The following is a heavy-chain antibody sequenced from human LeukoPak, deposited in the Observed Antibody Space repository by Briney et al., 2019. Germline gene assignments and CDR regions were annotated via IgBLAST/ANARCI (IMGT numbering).Heavy chain of an antibody. CDR3: ASGGYYYDSSGYYEYYFDY. Sequence: SETLSLTCTVSGGSISSYYWGWIRQPAGKELEWIGRIYTSGSTNYNPSLKSRVTMSVDTSKNQFSLKLSSVTAADTAVYYCASGGYYYDSSGYYEYYFDYWGQGTLVTVSS. D-gene: IGHD3-22*01. J-gene: IGHJ4*02. CDR2: IYTSGST. V-gene: IGHV4-4*07. CDR1: GGSISSYY.